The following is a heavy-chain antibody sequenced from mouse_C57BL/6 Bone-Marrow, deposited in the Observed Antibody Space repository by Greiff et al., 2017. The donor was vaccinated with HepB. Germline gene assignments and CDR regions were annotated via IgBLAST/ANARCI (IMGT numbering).Heavy chain of an antibody. J-gene: IGHJ1*03. Sequence: QVQLQQSGAELMKPGASVKLSCKATGYTFTGYWIEWVKQRPGHGLEWIGEILPGSGSTNYNEKFKGKATFTADTSSNTAYMQRSSLTTEDSAIYYCAREITTVVATDWYFDGWGTGTTVTVSS. CDR2: ILPGSGST. D-gene: IGHD1-1*01. CDR1: GYTFTGYW. V-gene: IGHV1-9*01. CDR3: AREITTVVATDWYFDG.